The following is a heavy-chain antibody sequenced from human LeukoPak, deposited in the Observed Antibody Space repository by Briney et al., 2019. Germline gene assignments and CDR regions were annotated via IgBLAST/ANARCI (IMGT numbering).Heavy chain of an antibody. J-gene: IGHJ4*02. CDR3: ARQLLWFGQTGPFVY. D-gene: IGHD3-10*01. V-gene: IGHV1-2*02. CDR1: GYTFSDEY. Sequence: APVWVSCEAPGYTFSDEYMHCVRQTPLDGGVRVGGITPNSGGTKTVQKIHGRVTMTTDTSMSTAYMELSRLTSDDRAVYYCARQLLWFGQTGPFVYCGQGTLVTVSS. CDR2: ITPNSGGT.